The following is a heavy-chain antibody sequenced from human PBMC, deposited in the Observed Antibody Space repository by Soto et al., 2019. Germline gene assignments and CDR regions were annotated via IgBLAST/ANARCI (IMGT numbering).Heavy chain of an antibody. CDR2: IDPSDSYT. D-gene: IGHD6-19*01. Sequence: VGSLKISCNGSGYSFTSDWISWVRQMPGKGLEWMGRIDPSDSYTNYSPSFQGHVTISADKSISTAYLQWSSLKASDTAMYYCARLAVAGTALSFDYWGQGTLVTVSS. J-gene: IGHJ4*02. CDR3: ARLAVAGTALSFDY. CDR1: GYSFTSDW. V-gene: IGHV5-10-1*01.